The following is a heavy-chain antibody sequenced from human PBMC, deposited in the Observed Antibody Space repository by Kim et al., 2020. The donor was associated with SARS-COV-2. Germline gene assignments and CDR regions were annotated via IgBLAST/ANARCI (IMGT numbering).Heavy chain of an antibody. D-gene: IGHD3-9*01. CDR3: ARAGRLRYFDYDY. CDR2: IYYSGST. Sequence: SETLSLTCTVSGGSISSYYWSWIRQPPGKGLEWIGYIYYSGSTNYNPSLKSRVTISVDTSKNQFSLKLSSVTAADTAVYYCARAGRLRYFDYDYWGQGTLVTVSS. CDR1: GGSISSYY. V-gene: IGHV4-59*13. J-gene: IGHJ4*02.